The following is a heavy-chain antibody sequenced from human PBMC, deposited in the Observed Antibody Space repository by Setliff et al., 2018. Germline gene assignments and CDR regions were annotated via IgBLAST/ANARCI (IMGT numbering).Heavy chain of an antibody. CDR2: VRYTGRA. D-gene: IGHD2-21*01. CDR3: ARVIDAFYNYPDV. Sequence: SETLSLTCSVSGGSISPYYWGWIRQSPKTGLEFIAHVRYTGRADYNPSLRSRASISIDTSKWQFSLKLRSLAAADTAIYYCARVIDAFYNYPDVWGKGTTVTVSS. CDR1: GGSISPYY. V-gene: IGHV4-59*01. J-gene: IGHJ6*04.